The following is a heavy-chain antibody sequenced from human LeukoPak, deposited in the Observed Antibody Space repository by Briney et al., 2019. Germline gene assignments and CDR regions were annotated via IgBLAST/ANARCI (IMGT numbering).Heavy chain of an antibody. J-gene: IGHJ4*02. D-gene: IGHD3-10*01. CDR2: ISGSGGST. CDR1: GFTFSSYA. Sequence: GGSLRLSCAATGFTFSSYAMSWVRQAPGKGLEWVSAISGSGGSTYYADSVKGRFTISRDNSKNTLYLQMNSLRAEDTAVNYCAKDQGSYLDYWGQGTLVTVSS. V-gene: IGHV3-23*01. CDR3: AKDQGSYLDY.